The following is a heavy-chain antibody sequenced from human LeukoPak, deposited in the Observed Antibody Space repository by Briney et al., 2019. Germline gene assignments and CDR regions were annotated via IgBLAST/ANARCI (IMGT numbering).Heavy chain of an antibody. Sequence: SETLSLTCAVSGGSISSSNWWSWVRPPPGKGLEWIGEIYHSGSTNYNPSLKSRVTISVDNSKNQFSLKLSSVTAADTAVYYCARGPELGYCSGGSCYNYWYFDLWGRGTLVTVSS. D-gene: IGHD2-15*01. CDR2: IYHSGST. J-gene: IGHJ2*01. CDR3: ARGPELGYCSGGSCYNYWYFDL. V-gene: IGHV4-4*02. CDR1: GGSISSSNW.